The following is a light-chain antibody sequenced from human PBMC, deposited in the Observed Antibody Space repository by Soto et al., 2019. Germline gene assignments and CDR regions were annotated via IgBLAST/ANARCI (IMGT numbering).Light chain of an antibody. V-gene: IGLV3-21*04. Sequence: SYELTQPPSVSVAPGKTAKITCGGDNIGSKSVHWYQQKPGQAPVLFIYYDDVRPSGIPERVSGSNSGNAATLTISGVEAGDEADYYCQVWDNGVVFDGGTKLTVL. CDR2: YDD. CDR3: QVWDNGVV. CDR1: NIGSKS. J-gene: IGLJ2*01.